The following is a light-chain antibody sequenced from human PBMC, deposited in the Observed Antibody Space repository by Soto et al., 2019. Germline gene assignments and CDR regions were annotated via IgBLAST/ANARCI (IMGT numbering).Light chain of an antibody. Sequence: QSVLTQPASVSGSPGQSITISCTGTNSDVGGYNYVSWYQQHPGKAPQLMIYEVSHPPSGVSNRFAASKSGNTASLTISGLQDEDEADYYCSSYTSSSTRVFGGGTKVTVL. V-gene: IGLV2-14*01. CDR1: NSDVGGYNY. CDR3: SSYTSSSTRV. J-gene: IGLJ3*02. CDR2: EVS.